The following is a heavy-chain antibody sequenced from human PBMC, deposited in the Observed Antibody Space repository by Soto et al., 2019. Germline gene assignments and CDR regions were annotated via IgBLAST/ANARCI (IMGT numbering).Heavy chain of an antibody. CDR3: ARVFGFGGMDV. J-gene: IGHJ6*02. CDR2: IYYSGST. D-gene: IGHD3-10*01. V-gene: IGHV4-31*03. CDR1: GRSISSVNYY. Sequence: SETLSLTCTVSGRSISSVNYYWSWIRQHPGKGLEWIGYIYYSGSTYYNPSLKSRVTISVDTSKNQFSLKLSSVTAADTAVYYCARVFGFGGMDVWGQGTTVTVSS.